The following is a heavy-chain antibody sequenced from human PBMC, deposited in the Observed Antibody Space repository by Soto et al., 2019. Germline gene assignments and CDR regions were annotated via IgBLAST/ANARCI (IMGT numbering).Heavy chain of an antibody. J-gene: IGHJ4*02. CDR1: GGSISSGDHY. CDR2: IYYSGST. Sequence: QVQLQESGPGLVKPSQTLSLTCTVSGGSISSGDHYWSWIRQPPGKGLEWIGYIYYSGSTYYNPSLKSRVTLSVDTSNNQFSLKLSSVTAADTAVYYCARGVVVTASADYWGQGTLVTVSS. V-gene: IGHV4-30-4*01. CDR3: ARGVVVTASADY. D-gene: IGHD2-21*02.